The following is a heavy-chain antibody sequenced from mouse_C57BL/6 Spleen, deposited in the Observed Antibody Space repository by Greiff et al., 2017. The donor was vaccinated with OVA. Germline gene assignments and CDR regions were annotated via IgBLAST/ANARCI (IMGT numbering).Heavy chain of an antibody. Sequence: EVQLQESGPELVKPGASVKMSCKASGYTFTDYNMHWVKQSHGKSLEWIGYINPNNGGTSYNQKFKGKATLTVNKSSSTAYMELRSLTSEDSAVYYCARSDYSNPYYYAMDYWGQGTSVTVSS. CDR1: GYTFTDYN. D-gene: IGHD2-5*01. CDR3: ARSDYSNPYYYAMDY. V-gene: IGHV1-22*01. J-gene: IGHJ4*01. CDR2: INPNNGGT.